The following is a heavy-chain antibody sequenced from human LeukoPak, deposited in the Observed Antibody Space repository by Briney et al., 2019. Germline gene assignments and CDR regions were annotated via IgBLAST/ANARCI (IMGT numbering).Heavy chain of an antibody. J-gene: IGHJ5*02. CDR1: GYTFTSYG. CDR3: ARDPVGYDSGYGLGVGWFDP. CDR2: ISAYNGNT. D-gene: IGHD5-12*01. V-gene: IGHV1-18*01. Sequence: ASVKVSCKASGYTFTSYGISWVRQAPGQGLEWMGWISAYNGNTNYAQKLQGRVTMTTDTSTSTAYMGLRSLRSDDTAVYYCARDPVGYDSGYGLGVGWFDPWGQGTLVTVSS.